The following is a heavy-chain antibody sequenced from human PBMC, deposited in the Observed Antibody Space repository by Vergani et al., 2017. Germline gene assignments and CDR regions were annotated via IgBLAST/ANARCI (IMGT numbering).Heavy chain of an antibody. V-gene: IGHV4-31*03. Sequence: QVQLQESGPGLVKPSQTLSLTCTVSGGSISSGGYYWSWIRQHPGKGLEWIGYIYYSGSTYYNPSLKSRVTISVDTSKNQFSLKLSSVTAAYTAVYYCSRAVPKAVPFDYWGQGTLVTVSS. CDR2: IYYSGST. CDR3: SRAVPKAVPFDY. J-gene: IGHJ4*02. CDR1: GGSISSGGYY. D-gene: IGHD6-19*01.